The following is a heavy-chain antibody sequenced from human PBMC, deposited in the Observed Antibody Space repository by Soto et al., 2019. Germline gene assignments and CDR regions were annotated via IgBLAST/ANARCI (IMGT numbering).Heavy chain of an antibody. V-gene: IGHV3-15*07. CDR3: TKGGLMIVPYYYYGMDV. J-gene: IGHJ6*02. D-gene: IGHD3-22*01. CDR2: IKSKTDGGTT. CDR1: GFTFSNAW. Sequence: SLRLSCAASGFTFSNAWMNWVRQAPGKGLEWVGRIKSKTDGGTTDYAAPVKGRFTISRDDSKNTLYLQMNRLKTEDTAVYYCTKGGLMIVPYYYYGMDVCGQXTTVTVSS.